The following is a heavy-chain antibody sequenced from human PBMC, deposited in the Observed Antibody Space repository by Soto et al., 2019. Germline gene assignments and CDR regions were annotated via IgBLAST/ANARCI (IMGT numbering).Heavy chain of an antibody. V-gene: IGHV3-33*01. J-gene: IGHJ3*01. Sequence: QVQLVESGGGVVQPGRSLRLSCAASGFTFSSYDMHWVHQAPGKGLDWVAVIWYDGSNKDYADSVKGRFTISRDNSKNALYRQKNSLRGEDTAVYYCARGYGVKSGTFDFWGQGTMVTVSS. CDR3: ARGYGVKSGTFDF. CDR2: IWYDGSNK. CDR1: GFTFSSYD. D-gene: IGHD4-17*01.